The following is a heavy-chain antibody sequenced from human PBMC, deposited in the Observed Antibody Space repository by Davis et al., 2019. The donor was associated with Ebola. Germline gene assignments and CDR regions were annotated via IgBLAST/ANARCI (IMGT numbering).Heavy chain of an antibody. CDR2: ISYSGST. V-gene: IGHV4-30-4*02. D-gene: IGHD2-8*02. Sequence: PSETLSLTCTVSGGSISTSENYWSWIRQSPGKGLEWIWCISYSGSTHYNPSLKDRLTISLDTSKNQFSLKLSSVTAADTAVYYCAREYHTGHDYWGQGTLVTVSS. J-gene: IGHJ4*02. CDR3: AREYHTGHDY. CDR1: GGSISTSENY.